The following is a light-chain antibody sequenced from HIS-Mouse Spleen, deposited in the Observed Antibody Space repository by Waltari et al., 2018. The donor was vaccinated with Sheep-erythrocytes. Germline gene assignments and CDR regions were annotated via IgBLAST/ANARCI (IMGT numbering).Light chain of an antibody. CDR1: QSVLYNSNNKNY. V-gene: IGKV4-1*01. Sequence: DIVMSQSPDSLAVCLGERATINCKSSQSVLYNSNNKNYLDWYQQKPGQPPKLLIYWASTRESGVPDRFSGSGSGTDFTLTISSLQAEDVAVYYCQQYYSTLTFGGGTKVEIK. CDR3: QQYYSTLT. J-gene: IGKJ4*01. CDR2: WAS.